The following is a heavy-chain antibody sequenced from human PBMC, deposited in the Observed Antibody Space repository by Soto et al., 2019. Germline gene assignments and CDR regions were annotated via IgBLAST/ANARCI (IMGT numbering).Heavy chain of an antibody. J-gene: IGHJ5*02. CDR1: GASISSYY. V-gene: IGHV4-59*01. Sequence: QVQLQESGPGLVKPSETLSLTCTVSGASISSYYWSWIRQPPGKGLEWIGHIYDSGTANYNPSLXSXXTISVDTSKNQFSLTLSAVTAADTAMYYCYGSGGTWGQGTLVTVSS. CDR3: YGSGGT. D-gene: IGHD1-26*01. CDR2: IYDSGTA.